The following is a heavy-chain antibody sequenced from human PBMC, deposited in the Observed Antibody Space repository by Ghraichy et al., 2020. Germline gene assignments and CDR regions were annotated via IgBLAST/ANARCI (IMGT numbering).Heavy chain of an antibody. Sequence: LTCAASGFTFSSYGMHWVRQAPGKGLEWVALIWYDGSKKYYGDSVQGRFTISRDDSKNTLYLQMNSLRAEDTAVYFCARDPGVRSYYFDYWGQGTLVTVSS. J-gene: IGHJ4*02. CDR3: ARDPGVRSYYFDY. V-gene: IGHV3-33*01. D-gene: IGHD3-10*01. CDR1: GFTFSSYG. CDR2: IWYDGSKK.